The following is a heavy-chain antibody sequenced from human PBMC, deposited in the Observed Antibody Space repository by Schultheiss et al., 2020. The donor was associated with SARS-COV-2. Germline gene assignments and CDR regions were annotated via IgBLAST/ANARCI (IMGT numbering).Heavy chain of an antibody. CDR2: MYRGGST. D-gene: IGHD3-9*01. CDR3: ARGGDYDILTGYYLFDH. J-gene: IGHJ4*02. V-gene: IGHV4-39*07. CDR1: GGSISSGSYY. Sequence: SETLSLTCTVSGGSISSGSYYWSWIRQPPGKGPEWIASMYRGGSTYYNPSLKSRVTILVDTSKNQFSLRLSSVTAADTAVYYCARGGDYDILTGYYLFDHWGQGTLVTVSS.